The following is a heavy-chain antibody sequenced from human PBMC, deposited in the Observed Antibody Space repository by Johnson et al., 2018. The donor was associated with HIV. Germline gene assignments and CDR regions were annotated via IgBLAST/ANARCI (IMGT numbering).Heavy chain of an antibody. J-gene: IGHJ3*02. CDR1: GFTFSSYG. CDR3: ATERAVVSANAFGI. D-gene: IGHD4-23*01. Sequence: QVQLVESGGGVVQPGGSLRLSCAASGFTFSSYGMHWVRQAPGKGLAWVAFIRYDGSNKYSGDSVKGRLTTYRDNSKNTLYLQMNSLRPEDTAVYYCATERAVVSANAFGIWGQGTMVTVSS. CDR2: IRYDGSNK. V-gene: IGHV3-30*02.